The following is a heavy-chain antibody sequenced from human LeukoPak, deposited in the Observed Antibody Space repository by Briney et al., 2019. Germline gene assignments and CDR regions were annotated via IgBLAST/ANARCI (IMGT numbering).Heavy chain of an antibody. V-gene: IGHV3-23*01. J-gene: IGHJ4*02. CDR1: GFTFSSYA. CDR3: AKSITAAGTVY. Sequence: GGSLRLSCAASGFTFSSYAMSWVRQAPGKGLEWVSVISGSGGSTYCADSVKGRFTISRDNSENTLYLQMNSLRAEDTAAYYCAKSITAAGTVYCGQGTLVTVSS. D-gene: IGHD6-13*01. CDR2: ISGSGGST.